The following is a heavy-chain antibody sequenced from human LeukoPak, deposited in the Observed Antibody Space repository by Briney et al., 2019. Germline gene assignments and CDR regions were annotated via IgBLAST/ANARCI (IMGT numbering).Heavy chain of an antibody. Sequence: PGGSLRLSCATSGFTFSSYAMSWVRQAPGKGLEWVSIITGSGGSTHYADSVKGRFTISRDNSKNTLYLQMSSLRAEDTAVYYCVKNSRPLAVSTFDYWGQGTLVTVSS. J-gene: IGHJ4*02. CDR2: ITGSGGST. CDR3: VKNSRPLAVSTFDY. CDR1: GFTFSSYA. V-gene: IGHV3-23*01. D-gene: IGHD6-6*01.